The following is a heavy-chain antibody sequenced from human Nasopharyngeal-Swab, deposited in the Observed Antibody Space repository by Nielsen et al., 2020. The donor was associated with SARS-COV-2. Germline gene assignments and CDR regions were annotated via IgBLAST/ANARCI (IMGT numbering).Heavy chain of an antibody. Sequence: GGSLRLSCAASGFTLSDYYMSWIRQSPGKGLEWVSYISSSGSTIYYADSVKGRFTISRDNAKNSLYLQMNSLRAEDTAVYYCARFYVRSGRYSGSDPEDYWGQGTLVTVSS. J-gene: IGHJ4*02. CDR1: GFTLSDYY. CDR3: ARFYVRSGRYSGSDPEDY. CDR2: ISSSGSTI. V-gene: IGHV3-11*01. D-gene: IGHD1-26*01.